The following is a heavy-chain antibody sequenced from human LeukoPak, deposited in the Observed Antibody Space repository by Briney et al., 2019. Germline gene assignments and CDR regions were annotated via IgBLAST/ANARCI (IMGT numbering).Heavy chain of an antibody. CDR3: AKEVGYYDSSGFIY. CDR1: GFTFSSYW. J-gene: IGHJ4*02. D-gene: IGHD3-22*01. Sequence: GGSLRLSCAASGFTFSSYWMSWVRQAPGKGLEWVANIKQDGSEKYYADSVKGRFTISRDNSKNTLYLQMNSLRAEDTAVYYCAKEVGYYDSSGFIYWGQGTLVTVSS. V-gene: IGHV3-7*01. CDR2: IKQDGSEK.